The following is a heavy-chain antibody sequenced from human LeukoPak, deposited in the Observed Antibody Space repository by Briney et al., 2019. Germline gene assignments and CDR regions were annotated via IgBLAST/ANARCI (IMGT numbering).Heavy chain of an antibody. CDR2: INSDGSST. Sequence: GGSLRLSCAASGFTFSSYWMHWVRQAPGKGLVWVSRINSDGSSTSYADSVKGRFTISRDNAKNTLYLQMNSLRAEDTAVYYCARVGDCSGGSCHKRSDAFDIWGQGTMVTVSS. CDR1: GFTFSSYW. V-gene: IGHV3-74*01. J-gene: IGHJ3*02. D-gene: IGHD2-15*01. CDR3: ARVGDCSGGSCHKRSDAFDI.